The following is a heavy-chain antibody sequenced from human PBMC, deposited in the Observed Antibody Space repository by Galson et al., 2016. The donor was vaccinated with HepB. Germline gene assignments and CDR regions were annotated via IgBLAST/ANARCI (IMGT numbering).Heavy chain of an antibody. J-gene: IGHJ4*02. CDR3: ARDVDWAFDY. CDR1: GFTFSTAR. CDR2: ITTSSSTT. D-gene: IGHD3-9*01. Sequence: SLRLSCAASGFTFSTARMNWVRQAPGKGLEWVSYITTSSSTTSYADSVKGRFTISRDNAKNSLYLQMNSLRDEDTAVYNCARDVDWAFDYWGQGTLVTVSS. V-gene: IGHV3-48*02.